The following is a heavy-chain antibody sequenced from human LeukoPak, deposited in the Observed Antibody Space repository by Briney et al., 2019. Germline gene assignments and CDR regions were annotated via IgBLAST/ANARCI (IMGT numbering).Heavy chain of an antibody. CDR3: ARKGGSYYYFHS. CDR1: GGSVSSGDYY. Sequence: SETLSLTCTVSGGSVSSGDYYWTWIRQLPGKGLEWIGYIYHSGSTYYNPSLRSRVTMSVDTSQNQFSLKLTSVTAADTAVYYCARKGGSYYYFHSWGDGTLVTVSS. D-gene: IGHD1-26*01. V-gene: IGHV4-31*03. J-gene: IGHJ4*01. CDR2: IYHSGST.